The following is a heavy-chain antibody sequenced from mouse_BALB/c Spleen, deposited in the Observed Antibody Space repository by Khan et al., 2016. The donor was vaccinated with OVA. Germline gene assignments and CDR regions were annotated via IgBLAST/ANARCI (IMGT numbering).Heavy chain of an antibody. CDR3: ARDYWFAY. CDR1: GFTFSNYG. Sequence: EVELVESGGGLVKPGGSLKLSCAASGFTFSNYGVSWVRQTPEKRLEWVASISSGDTTSYSDSVKGRFTISSDNARNILYLQMSSLESADTAMCYCARDYWFAYWGQGTLVTVSA. CDR2: ISSGDTT. V-gene: IGHV5-6-5*01. J-gene: IGHJ3*01.